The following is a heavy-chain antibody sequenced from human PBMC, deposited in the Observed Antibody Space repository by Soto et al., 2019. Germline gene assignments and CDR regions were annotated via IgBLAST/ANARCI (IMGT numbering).Heavy chain of an antibody. CDR2: ISGTGDTT. CDR3: VKEGYYMGLSKTFDY. D-gene: IGHD1-26*01. J-gene: IGHJ4*02. Sequence: EVQLLESGGGLVQPGGSLRLSCAASGFTFSRFGMTWVRQAPGKGLDCVSTISGTGDTTYYADSVRCRFTISRDNSRNPLFLQMTGLGAEDTAVYFCVKEGYYMGLSKTFDYLGQATLVTVSS. CDR1: GFTFSRFG. V-gene: IGHV3-23*01.